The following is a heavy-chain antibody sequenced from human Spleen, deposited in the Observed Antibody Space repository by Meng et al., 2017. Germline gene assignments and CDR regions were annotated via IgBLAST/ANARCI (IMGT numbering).Heavy chain of an antibody. Sequence: SLKISCAASGFTFDDYAMHWVRQAPGKGLEWVSGISWNSGSIGYADSVKGRFTISRDNAKNSLYLQMNSLRAEDTALYYCARDLAPKLPAFDVWGQGTMVTVSS. CDR3: ARDLAPKLPAFDV. CDR2: ISWNSGSI. V-gene: IGHV3-9*01. J-gene: IGHJ3*01. CDR1: GFTFDDYA.